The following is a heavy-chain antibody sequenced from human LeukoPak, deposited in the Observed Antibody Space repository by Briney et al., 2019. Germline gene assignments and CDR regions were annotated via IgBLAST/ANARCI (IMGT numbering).Heavy chain of an antibody. D-gene: IGHD6-19*01. Sequence: ASVKVSFKASGYTFTGYYMHWVRQAPGQGLEWMGWINPNSGGTNYAQKFQGRVTMTRDTSISTAYMELSRLRSDDTTVYYCARAASSGWYVYWGQGTLVTVSS. CDR2: INPNSGGT. CDR3: ARAASSGWYVY. J-gene: IGHJ4*02. V-gene: IGHV1-2*02. CDR1: GYTFTGYY.